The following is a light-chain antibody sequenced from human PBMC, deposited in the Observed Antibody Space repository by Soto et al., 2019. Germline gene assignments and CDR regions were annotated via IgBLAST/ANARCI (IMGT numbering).Light chain of an antibody. CDR3: CSYAGSYTYV. Sequence: QSALTQPRSVSGSPGQSVTISCTGTSSDVGGYNYVSWYQQHPGKAPKLMIYDVSKRTSGVPDRFSGSKSDNTASLTISGLQAEDEADYYCCSYAGSYTYVFGTGTKLTVL. CDR1: SSDVGGYNY. V-gene: IGLV2-11*01. J-gene: IGLJ1*01. CDR2: DVS.